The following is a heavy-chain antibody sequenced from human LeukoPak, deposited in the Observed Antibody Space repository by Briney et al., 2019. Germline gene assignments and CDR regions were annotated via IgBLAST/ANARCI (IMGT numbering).Heavy chain of an antibody. CDR2: ISSNGGST. D-gene: IGHD6-13*01. J-gene: IGHJ4*02. V-gene: IGHV3-64*01. CDR1: GFTFSSYA. CDR3: AKGGGTGYSSSWYSN. Sequence: GGSLRLSCAASGFTFSSYAMHWVRQAPGKGLEYVSAISSNGGSTYYANSVKGRFTISRDNSKNTLYLQMNSLRVEDTAMYHCAKGGGTGYSSSWYSNWGQGTLVTVSS.